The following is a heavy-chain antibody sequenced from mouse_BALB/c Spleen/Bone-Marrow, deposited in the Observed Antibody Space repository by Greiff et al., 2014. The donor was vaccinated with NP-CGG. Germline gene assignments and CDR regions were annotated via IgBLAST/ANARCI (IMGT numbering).Heavy chain of an antibody. V-gene: IGHV5-6*02. D-gene: IGHD2-3*01. CDR3: ARRGLYDGSAWFAY. J-gene: IGHJ3*01. CDR1: GFTFSSYG. CDR2: INTGGSYT. Sequence: EVKLEESGGDLVKPGGSLKLSCAAPGFTFSSYGMSWVRQTPDKRLEWVATINTGGSYTYYSARVKGRFTTSRDNAKNTLYLQVSILKSEDTAMDCGARRGLYDGSAWFAYWGQGTLVTVSA.